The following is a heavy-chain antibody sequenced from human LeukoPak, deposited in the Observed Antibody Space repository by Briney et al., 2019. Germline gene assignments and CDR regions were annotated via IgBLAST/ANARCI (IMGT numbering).Heavy chain of an antibody. CDR3: AVLWFGELLSPFDY. CDR1: GYTFTGFY. Sequence: ASGKASWKPSGYTFTGFYMHWVRQPPGQGLEWMGWINPNSGGTSYAQKFQGRVTMTRDTSISTVYMELSRLRSDDTAVYYCAVLWFGELLSPFDYWGQGTLVTVSS. J-gene: IGHJ4*02. CDR2: INPNSGGT. V-gene: IGHV1-2*02. D-gene: IGHD3-10*01.